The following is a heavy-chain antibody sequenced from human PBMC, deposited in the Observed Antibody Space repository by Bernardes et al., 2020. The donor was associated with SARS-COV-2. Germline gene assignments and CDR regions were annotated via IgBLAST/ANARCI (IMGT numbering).Heavy chain of an antibody. D-gene: IGHD3-3*01. V-gene: IGHV1-18*04. CDR2: ISAHTGNT. Sequence: ASVPVSCKASGYTFTSYGISWVRQAPGQGLESMGWISAHTGNTNYAQPLQRRITMTTDTPTSTAYMELRSLRSDDTAVYYCARVDVLWGGPTGLDYWGQGTLVTVSS. J-gene: IGHJ4*02. CDR1: GYTFTSYG. CDR3: ARVDVLWGGPTGLDY.